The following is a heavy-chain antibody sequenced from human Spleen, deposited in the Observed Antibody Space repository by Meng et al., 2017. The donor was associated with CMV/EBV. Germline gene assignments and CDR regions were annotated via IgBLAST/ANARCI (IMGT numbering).Heavy chain of an antibody. V-gene: IGHV4-4*02. Sequence: SISSRNWWSWVRQPPGKGLEWIGEIYHSGSTNYNPSLKSRVTISVDKSKNQFSLKLSSVTAADTAVYYCARVRYCSSISCFEGRSDYWGQGTLVTVSS. D-gene: IGHD2-2*01. CDR1: SISSRNW. J-gene: IGHJ4*02. CDR3: ARVRYCSSISCFEGRSDY. CDR2: IYHSGST.